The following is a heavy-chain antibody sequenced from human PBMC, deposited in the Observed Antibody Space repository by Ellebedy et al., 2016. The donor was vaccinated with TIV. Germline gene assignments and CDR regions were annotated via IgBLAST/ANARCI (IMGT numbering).Heavy chain of an antibody. CDR1: GFTFSSYA. Sequence: GESLKISXAASGFTFSSYAMSWVRQAPGKGLEWVSAISGSGGSTYYADSVKGRFTISRDNAKNSLYLQMNSLRDEDTAVYYCARDLLEAGTIKDYYYGMDVWGQGTTVTVSS. J-gene: IGHJ6*02. D-gene: IGHD6-19*01. CDR2: ISGSGGST. CDR3: ARDLLEAGTIKDYYYGMDV. V-gene: IGHV3-23*01.